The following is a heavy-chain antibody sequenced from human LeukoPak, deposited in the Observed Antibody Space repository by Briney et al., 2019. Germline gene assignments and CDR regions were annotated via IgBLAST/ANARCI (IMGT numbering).Heavy chain of an antibody. CDR1: GGSFSGYY. V-gene: IGHV4-34*01. CDR2: INHSGST. CDR3: ARGVAARPRVDY. Sequence: PSETLSLTCAVYGGSFSGYYWSWIRQPPGKGLEWIGEINHSGSTIYNPSLKSRVTISVDTSKNQFSLKLSSVTAADTAVYYCARGVAARPRVDYWGQGTLVTVSS. J-gene: IGHJ4*02. D-gene: IGHD6-6*01.